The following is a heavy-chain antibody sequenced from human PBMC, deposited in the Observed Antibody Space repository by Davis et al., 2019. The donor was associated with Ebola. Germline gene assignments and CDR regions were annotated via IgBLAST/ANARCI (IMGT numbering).Heavy chain of an antibody. V-gene: IGHV1-18*01. CDR2: ISAYNGNT. Sequence: AASVTVSCKASGYTFTSYGISWVRQAPGQGFEWMGWISAYNGNTNYAQKLQGRVTMTTDTSTSTAYMELRSLRSDDTAVYYCARGGYCTGGVCYYFDYWGQGTLVTVSS. J-gene: IGHJ4*02. D-gene: IGHD2-8*02. CDR3: ARGGYCTGGVCYYFDY. CDR1: GYTFTSYG.